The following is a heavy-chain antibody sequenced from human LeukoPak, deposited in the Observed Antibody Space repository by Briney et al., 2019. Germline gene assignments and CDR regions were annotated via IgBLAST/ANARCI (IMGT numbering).Heavy chain of an antibody. V-gene: IGHV3-48*01. D-gene: IGHD6-19*01. J-gene: IGHJ4*02. CDR3: ARDVEQWLVRVYYFDY. CDR2: ISSGSTTI. Sequence: GGSLRLSCATSGFTLSSYSMNWVRQAPGKGLEWVSYISSGSTTIYYTDSVKGRFTISRDNAKNSLYLQMNSLRAEDTAVYYCARDVEQWLVRVYYFDYWGQGALVTVSS. CDR1: GFTLSSYS.